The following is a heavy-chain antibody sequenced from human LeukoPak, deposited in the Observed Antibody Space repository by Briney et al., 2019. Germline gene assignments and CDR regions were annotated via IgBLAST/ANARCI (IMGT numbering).Heavy chain of an antibody. V-gene: IGHV3-53*01. D-gene: IGHD2-21*01. Sequence: PGGSLRLSCAASGFTVGTNSMSWVRQSPGKGLEWVSVIYSGGSTYYADSVNGRFTISSDNSRNTMLLQMNSLRAEDTALYYCASAREYCGSAECYEYFQHWGQGTMVTVSS. CDR1: GFTVGTNS. CDR2: IYSGGST. J-gene: IGHJ1*01. CDR3: ASAREYCGSAECYEYFQH.